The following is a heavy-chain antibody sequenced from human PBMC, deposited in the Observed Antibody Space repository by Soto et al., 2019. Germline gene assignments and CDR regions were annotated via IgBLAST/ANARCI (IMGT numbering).Heavy chain of an antibody. CDR3: ARRTDTPNWLDP. D-gene: IGHD1-1*01. CDR2: VYHTGST. CDR1: GGSINNYY. J-gene: IGHJ5*02. V-gene: IGHV4-59*01. Sequence: SETLSLTCTVSGGSINNYYWTWIRQPPGKGLEWIGYVYHTGSTNYNPSLEGRVTISIDTSKNQFSLKLSAVTAADTAVYYCARRTDTPNWLDPWGQGTLVTVSS.